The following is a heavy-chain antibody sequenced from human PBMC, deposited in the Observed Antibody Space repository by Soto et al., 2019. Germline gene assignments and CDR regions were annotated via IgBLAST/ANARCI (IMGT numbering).Heavy chain of an antibody. CDR3: ARSPPFDC. Sequence: GGSLRLSCVASGFTFSDYYMSWIRQAPGKGLEWVSYISGSSSTTYADSVKGRFTISRDNAKKSLYLQMNSLRAEDTAIYYCARSPPFDCWGQGTLVTVSS. CDR1: GFTFSDYY. V-gene: IGHV3-11*03. CDR2: ISGSSST. J-gene: IGHJ4*02.